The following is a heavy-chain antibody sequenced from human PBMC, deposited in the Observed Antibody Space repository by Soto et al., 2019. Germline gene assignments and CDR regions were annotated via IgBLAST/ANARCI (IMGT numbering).Heavy chain of an antibody. CDR2: IYSGGRN. J-gene: IGHJ3*02. CDR3: AGWCMHPLAGDDAFDI. V-gene: IGHV4-4*07. Sequence: SETLSLTCTVSGGSISSFYWSWIRQPAGKGLEWIGRIYSGGRNNYNPSLKSRVTMSVDTSKNQFSLRLSSVTAADTAVYYCAGWCMHPLAGDDAFDIWGQGTMVTVSS. CDR1: GGSISSFY. D-gene: IGHD2-8*02.